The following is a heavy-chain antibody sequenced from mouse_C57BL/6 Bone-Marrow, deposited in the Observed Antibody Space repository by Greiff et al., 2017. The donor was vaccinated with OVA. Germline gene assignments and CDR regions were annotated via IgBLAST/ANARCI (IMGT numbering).Heavy chain of an antibody. D-gene: IGHD1-1*01. Sequence: QVQLQQPGPELVKPGASVKISCKASGYTFTDYYINWVKQRPGQGLEWIGWIFPGSGSTYYNEKFKGKATLTVDKSSSTAYMLVSSLTSEDSAVYFCARSGSSYACWYFDGWGTGTTVTVSS. V-gene: IGHV1-75*01. CDR3: ARSGSSYACWYFDG. CDR1: GYTFTDYY. J-gene: IGHJ1*03. CDR2: IFPGSGST.